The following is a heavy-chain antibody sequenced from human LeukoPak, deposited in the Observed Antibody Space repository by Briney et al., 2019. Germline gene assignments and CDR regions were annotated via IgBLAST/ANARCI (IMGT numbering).Heavy chain of an antibody. Sequence: SETLSLTCTVSGGSISSSNNYWSWIRQPPGKGLEWIGYISYSGSTHYNPALKSRLSISGDRFKNQFSLKLTSVTAADTAVYYCVRGGEGYYYVDWGQGTLVTVSP. J-gene: IGHJ4*02. D-gene: IGHD5-24*01. CDR3: VRGGEGYYYVD. V-gene: IGHV4-30-4*01. CDR2: ISYSGST. CDR1: GGSISSSNNY.